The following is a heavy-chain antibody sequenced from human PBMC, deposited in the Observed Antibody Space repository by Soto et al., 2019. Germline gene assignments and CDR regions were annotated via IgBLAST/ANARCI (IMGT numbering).Heavy chain of an antibody. V-gene: IGHV3-74*01. J-gene: IGHJ1*01. D-gene: IGHD6-6*01. Sequence: GGSLRLSCAAAGFTFTSHWMHWVRQAPGKGLVWVSRINSDGSSTSYADSVKGRFTISRDNAKNMLYLQMNTLRAEDTAVYYCARLYRSSSVSPFQHWGQGTLVTVSS. CDR3: ARLYRSSSVSPFQH. CDR1: GFTFTSHW. CDR2: INSDGSST.